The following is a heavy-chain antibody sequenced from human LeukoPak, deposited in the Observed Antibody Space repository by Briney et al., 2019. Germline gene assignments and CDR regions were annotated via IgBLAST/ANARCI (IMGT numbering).Heavy chain of an antibody. CDR2: IYHSGST. CDR1: GGSISSSNW. Sequence: SETLSLTCAVSGGSISSSNWWSWVRQPPGKGLEWIEEIYHSGSTNYNPSLKSRVTISVDKSKNQFSLKLSSVTAADTAVYYCAREALQNYGDYVAQDAFDIWDQGTMVTVSS. V-gene: IGHV4-4*02. D-gene: IGHD4-17*01. J-gene: IGHJ3*02. CDR3: AREALQNYGDYVAQDAFDI.